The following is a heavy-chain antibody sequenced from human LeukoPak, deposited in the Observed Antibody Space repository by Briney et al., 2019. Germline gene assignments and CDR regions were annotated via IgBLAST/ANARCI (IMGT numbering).Heavy chain of an antibody. D-gene: IGHD3-22*01. Sequence: SETLSLTCAVYGGSLSGYYWSWIRQPPGKGLEWIGEINHSGSTNYNPSLKSRVTISVDTSKNQFSLKLTSVTAADTAVYYCARDDYYGNSGLDYWGQGTLVTVSS. J-gene: IGHJ4*02. CDR1: GGSLSGYY. CDR3: ARDDYYGNSGLDY. V-gene: IGHV4-34*01. CDR2: INHSGST.